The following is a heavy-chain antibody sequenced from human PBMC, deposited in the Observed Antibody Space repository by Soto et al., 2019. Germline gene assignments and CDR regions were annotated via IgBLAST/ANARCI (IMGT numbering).Heavy chain of an antibody. CDR1: GFTFSSYW. J-gene: IGHJ6*02. Sequence: EVQLVESGGGLVQPGGSLRLSCAASGFTFSSYWMHWVRQARGKGLVWVSRINSDGSSTSYADSVKGRFTISRDNAKNTVYLHMNSLRVEDTAVYYCARGIRNYYGVDVWGQGTTVTVSS. CDR3: ARGIRNYYGVDV. CDR2: INSDGSST. V-gene: IGHV3-74*01.